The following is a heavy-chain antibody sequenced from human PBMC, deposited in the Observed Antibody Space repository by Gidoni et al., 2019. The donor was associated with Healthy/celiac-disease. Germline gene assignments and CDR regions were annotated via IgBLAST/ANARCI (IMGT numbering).Heavy chain of an antibody. J-gene: IGHJ3*02. CDR1: GGSFSGYY. CDR2: INHSGST. CDR3: ARGVTMIVVVITNLGAFDI. V-gene: IGHV4-34*01. Sequence: QVQLLQRGAGLLKPSETLSLTCAVYGGSFSGYYWSWIRQPPGKGLEWIGEINHSGSTNYNPSLKSRVTISVDTSKNQFSLKLSSVTAADTAVYYCARGVTMIVVVITNLGAFDIWGQGTMVTVSS. D-gene: IGHD3-22*01.